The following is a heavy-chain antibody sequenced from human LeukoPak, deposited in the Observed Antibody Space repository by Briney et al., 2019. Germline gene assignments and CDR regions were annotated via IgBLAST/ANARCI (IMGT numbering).Heavy chain of an antibody. Sequence: GGSLRLSCAASGFTFRNYGMNWVRQAPGKGLEWVSYSSRSSSPIYYADSVKGRFSISRDNAKNSLHLQMNSLRDEDTAAYFCAREGYCSSHSCQFDYWGQGTLVTVSS. CDR1: GFTFRNYG. D-gene: IGHD2-2*01. CDR3: AREGYCSSHSCQFDY. V-gene: IGHV3-48*02. CDR2: SSRSSSPI. J-gene: IGHJ4*02.